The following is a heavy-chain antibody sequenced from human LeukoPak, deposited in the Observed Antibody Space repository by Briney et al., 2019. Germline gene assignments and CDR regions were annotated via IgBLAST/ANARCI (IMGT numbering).Heavy chain of an antibody. CDR3: ARDDFWSGYRAFDI. J-gene: IGHJ3*02. CDR2: IYTSGST. D-gene: IGHD3-3*01. CDR1: GGSISSYY. V-gene: IGHV4-4*07. Sequence: SETLSPTCTVSGGSISSYYWSWIRQPAGKGLEWIGRIYTSGSTNYNPSLKSRVTMSVDTSKNQFSLKLSSVTAADTAVYYCARDDFWSGYRAFDIWGQGAMVTVSS.